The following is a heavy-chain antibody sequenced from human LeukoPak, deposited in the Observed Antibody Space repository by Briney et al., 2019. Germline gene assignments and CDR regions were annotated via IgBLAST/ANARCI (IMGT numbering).Heavy chain of an antibody. J-gene: IGHJ4*02. D-gene: IGHD3-22*01. Sequence: SETLSLTCTVSGGSISSGGYYWSWVRQLPGKGLEWIGYIYYSGSTYYNPSLKRRVTISLDTSKNQFSLKLSSVTAADTAVYYCARVAHDSSGYTIDYWGQGTLVTVSS. CDR2: IYYSGST. V-gene: IGHV4-31*03. CDR3: ARVAHDSSGYTIDY. CDR1: GGSISSGGYY.